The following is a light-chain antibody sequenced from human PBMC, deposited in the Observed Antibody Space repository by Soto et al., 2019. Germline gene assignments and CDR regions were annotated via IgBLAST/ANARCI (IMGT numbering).Light chain of an antibody. V-gene: IGLV2-14*01. J-gene: IGLJ1*01. CDR2: DVS. Sequence: QSALTQPASVSGSPGQSITISCTGTSSDVGGYNYVSWYQQHPGKAPKLMIYDVSNRPSGVSNRFSGSKSGNTASLTISGPQAEEEADYYCSSYTSSSTPGGVFGTGTKGTVL. CDR3: SSYTSSSTPGGV. CDR1: SSDVGGYNY.